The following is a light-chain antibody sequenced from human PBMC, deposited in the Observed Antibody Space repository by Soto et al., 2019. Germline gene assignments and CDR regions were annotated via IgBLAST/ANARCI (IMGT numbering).Light chain of an antibody. V-gene: IGKV3-20*01. J-gene: IGKJ5*01. Sequence: DIVLTQSPGPLSLSPGERATLSCKSSQSVSNNYLAWYQQQPGQAPRLIIYGASNRATGIPDRFSGSGSGTDCTLTISRLEPEDVAVYYCQQYGSSPITFGQGTRLEIK. CDR3: QQYGSSPIT. CDR2: GAS. CDR1: QSVSNNY.